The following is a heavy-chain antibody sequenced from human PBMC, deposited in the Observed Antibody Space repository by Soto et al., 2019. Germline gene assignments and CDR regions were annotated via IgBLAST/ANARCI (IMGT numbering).Heavy chain of an antibody. D-gene: IGHD3-10*01. CDR3: AHSTYYYGSGSYYPNYYYYYYMDV. Sequence: QITLKESGPTLVKPTQTLTLTCTFSGFSLSTSGVGVGWIRQPPGKALEWLALIYWNDDKRYSPSLKSRLTITKDTSKNQVVLTMTNMDPVDTATYYCAHSTYYYGSGSYYPNYYYYYYMDVWGKGTTVTVSS. V-gene: IGHV2-5*01. CDR1: GFSLSTSGVG. CDR2: IYWNDDK. J-gene: IGHJ6*03.